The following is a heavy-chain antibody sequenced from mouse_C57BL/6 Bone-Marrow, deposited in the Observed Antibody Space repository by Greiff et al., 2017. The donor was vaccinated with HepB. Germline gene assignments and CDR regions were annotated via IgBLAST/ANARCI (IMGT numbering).Heavy chain of an antibody. CDR3: ARYIAVAYFDY. D-gene: IGHD1-1*01. CDR1: GFTFTDYY. V-gene: IGHV7-3*01. J-gene: IGHJ2*01. CDR2: IRNKANGYTT. Sequence: EVKLVESGGGLVQPGGSLSLSCAASGFTFTDYYMSWVRQPPGKALEWLGFIRNKANGYTTEYSASVKGRSTISRDNSQSILYLQMNALRAEDSATYYCARYIAVAYFDYWGQGTTLTVSS.